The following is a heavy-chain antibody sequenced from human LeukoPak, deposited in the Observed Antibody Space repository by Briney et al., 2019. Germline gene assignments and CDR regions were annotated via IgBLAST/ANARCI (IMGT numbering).Heavy chain of an antibody. CDR3: AREGVAGDMGAFDI. CDR1: GGTFSSYA. CDR2: IIPILGIA. D-gene: IGHD6-19*01. V-gene: IGHV1-69*04. J-gene: IGHJ3*02. Sequence: ASVKVSCKASGGTFSSYAISWVRQAPGQGLEWMGRIIPILGIANYAQKFQGRVTITADKSTSTAYMELSSLRSEDTAVYYCAREGVAGDMGAFDIWGQGTMVTVSS.